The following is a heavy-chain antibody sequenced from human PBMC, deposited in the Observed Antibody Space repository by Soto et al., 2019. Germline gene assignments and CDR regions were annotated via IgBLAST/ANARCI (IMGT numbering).Heavy chain of an antibody. CDR1: GGSISSYY. D-gene: IGHD2-21*01. CDR2: IYYSGST. Sequence: SETLSLTCTVSGGSISSYYWSWIRQPPGKGLEWIGYIYYSGSTNYNPSLKSRVTISVDTSKNQFSLKLSSVTAADTAVYYCARFALGGGDSYWGQGTLVTVSS. J-gene: IGHJ4*02. V-gene: IGHV4-59*08. CDR3: ARFALGGGDSY.